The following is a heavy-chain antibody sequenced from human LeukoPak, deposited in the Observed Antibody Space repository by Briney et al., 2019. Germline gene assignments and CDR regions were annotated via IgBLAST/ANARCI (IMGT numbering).Heavy chain of an antibody. CDR3: ARAPGDYHNYHMDV. CDR2: ISAYNGNT. Sequence: ASVKVSCKASGYTFTSYGISWVRQAPGQGLEWMGWISAYNGNTNYAQKLQGRVTMTTDTSTSTAYMELRSLRSDDTAVYYCARAPGDYHNYHMDVWGKGTTVTVSS. D-gene: IGHD4-17*01. J-gene: IGHJ6*03. V-gene: IGHV1-18*01. CDR1: GYTFTSYG.